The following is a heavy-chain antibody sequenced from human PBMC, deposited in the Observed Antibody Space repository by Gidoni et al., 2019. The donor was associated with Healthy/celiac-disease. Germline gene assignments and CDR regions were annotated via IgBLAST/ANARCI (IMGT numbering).Heavy chain of an antibody. CDR2: ISSNGGST. CDR3: VTYYGMDV. Sequence: PGKGLEYVSAISSNGGSTYYADSVKGRFTISRDNSKNTLYLQMSSLRAEDTAVYYCVTYYGMDVWGQGTTVTVSS. V-gene: IGHV3-64D*06. J-gene: IGHJ6*02.